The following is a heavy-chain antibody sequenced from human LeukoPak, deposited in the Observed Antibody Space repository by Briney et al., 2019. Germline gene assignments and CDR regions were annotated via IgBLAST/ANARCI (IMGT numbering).Heavy chain of an antibody. V-gene: IGHV4-4*07. CDR1: GGSISSYY. CDR2: IYTSGSP. D-gene: IGHD3-22*01. CDR3: ARALESSGYSSFDY. J-gene: IGHJ4*02. Sequence: SETLSLTCTVSGGSISSYYWSWIRQPAGKGLEWIGRIYTSGSPNYNPSLKSRVTISVDKPKNQFSLKLSSVTAADTAVYYCARALESSGYSSFDYWGQGTLVTVSS.